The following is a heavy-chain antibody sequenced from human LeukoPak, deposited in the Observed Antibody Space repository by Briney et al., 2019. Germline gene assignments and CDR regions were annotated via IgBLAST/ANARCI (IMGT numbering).Heavy chain of an antibody. J-gene: IGHJ4*02. Sequence: EGSLRLSCAASGFTFSSYWMHWVRQAPGKGPEWVANIKQDGSEKYYVDSVKGRFTISRDNAKNSLYLQMNSLRAEDTAVYSCVRDGDTSGYTNWGQGTLVTVSS. D-gene: IGHD3-22*01. V-gene: IGHV3-7*01. CDR1: GFTFSSYW. CDR3: VRDGDTSGYTN. CDR2: IKQDGSEK.